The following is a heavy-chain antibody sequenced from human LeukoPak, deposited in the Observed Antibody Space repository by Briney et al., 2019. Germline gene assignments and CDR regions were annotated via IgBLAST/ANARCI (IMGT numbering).Heavy chain of an antibody. D-gene: IGHD6-19*01. J-gene: IGHJ6*03. CDR3: AKGSKAVLFTRDHYMDV. CDR1: GFTFSSYG. CDR2: IRYDGSNK. V-gene: IGHV3-30*02. Sequence: GGSLRLSCAASGFTFSSYGMHWVRQAPGKGLEWVAFIRYDGSNKYYADSVKGRFTISRDNSKNTLHLQMNSLRAEDTAVYFCAKGSKAVLFTRDHYMDVWGKGTTVTISS.